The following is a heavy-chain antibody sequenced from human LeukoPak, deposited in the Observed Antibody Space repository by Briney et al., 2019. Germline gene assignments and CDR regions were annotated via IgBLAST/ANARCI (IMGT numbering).Heavy chain of an antibody. CDR2: LNPDRVAT. CDR3: ATNVAGSSLDY. D-gene: IGHD6-19*01. Sequence: ASVKVSCKASGYSDTDYYMHWVRQAPGQGLEWMGWLNPDRVATKYAQNFQGRVTMTRDTSVDTVYMELRALTSDDTAIYYCATNVAGSSLDYWGQGTLVTVSS. V-gene: IGHV1-2*02. J-gene: IGHJ4*02. CDR1: GYSDTDYY.